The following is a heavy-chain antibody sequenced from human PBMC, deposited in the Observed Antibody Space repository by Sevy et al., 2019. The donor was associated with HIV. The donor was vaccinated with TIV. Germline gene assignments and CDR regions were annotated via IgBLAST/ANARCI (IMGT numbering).Heavy chain of an antibody. V-gene: IGHV3-73*01. D-gene: IGHD3-3*01. CDR2: IRSKANSYAT. CDR1: GFTFSGSA. J-gene: IGHJ6*02. CDR3: TRHTVFGVEAKGMDV. Sequence: GGSLRLSCAASGFTFSGSAMHWVRQASGKGLEWVGRIRSKANSYATAYAASVKGRFTISRDDSKNTAYLQMNSLKTEDTAVYYCTRHTVFGVEAKGMDVWGQRTTVTVSS.